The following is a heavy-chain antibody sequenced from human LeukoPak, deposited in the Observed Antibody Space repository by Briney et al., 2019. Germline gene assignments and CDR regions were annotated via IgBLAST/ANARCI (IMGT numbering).Heavy chain of an antibody. D-gene: IGHD3-16*01. CDR2: INSDGSST. CDR1: GXAFSSYW. Sequence: PGWSQRLSWAAPGXAFSSYWVQWVRQAPRKGLVWVSRINSDGSSTGYADSVKGRFTISRDNAKNTLYLQMNSLRAEDTAVYYCARGWGVDYWGQGPLVTVFS. J-gene: IGHJ4*01. V-gene: IGHV3-74*01. CDR3: ARGWGVDY.